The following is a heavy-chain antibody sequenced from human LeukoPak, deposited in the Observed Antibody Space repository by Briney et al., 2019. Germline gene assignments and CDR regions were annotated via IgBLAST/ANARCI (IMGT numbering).Heavy chain of an antibody. J-gene: IGHJ6*02. CDR1: GFTFSSYA. V-gene: IGHV3-30-3*01. D-gene: IGHD2-2*01. Sequence: GGSLRLSCVASGFTFSSYAMHWVRQAPGKGLEWVAVISYDGSNKYYADSVKGRFTISRDNSKNTLYLQMNSLRAEDTAVYYCARDKDQLLFGFYYYGMDVWGQGTTVTVSS. CDR3: ARDKDQLLFGFYYYGMDV. CDR2: ISYDGSNK.